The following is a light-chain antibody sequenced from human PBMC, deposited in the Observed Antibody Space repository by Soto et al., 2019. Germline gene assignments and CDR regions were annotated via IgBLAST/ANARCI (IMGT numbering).Light chain of an antibody. CDR3: GTWDSSLSAGV. Sequence: QSVLTQPPSVSAAPGQKVTISCSGSSSNIGNNYVSWYQHLPGTAPKLLMYENNKRPSGIPDRFSGSKSGTAATLGITGLQTGDEADYYCGTWDSSLSAGVFGTGTQLTVL. V-gene: IGLV1-51*02. CDR1: SSNIGNNY. J-gene: IGLJ7*01. CDR2: ENN.